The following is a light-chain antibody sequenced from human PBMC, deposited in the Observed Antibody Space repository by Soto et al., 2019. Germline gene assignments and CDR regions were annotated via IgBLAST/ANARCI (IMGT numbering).Light chain of an antibody. J-gene: IGLJ1*01. CDR3: GTWDTSLSVYV. CDR1: SSNIGSNY. CDR2: DNK. Sequence: QSVLTQPPSVSAAPGQKVTISCSGGSSNIGSNYVSWYQHLPGTAPKLLIYDNKKRPSGIPDRLSGSQSGTSATLGITGLQTGDEADYYCGTWDTSLSVYVFGTGTKVTVL. V-gene: IGLV1-51*01.